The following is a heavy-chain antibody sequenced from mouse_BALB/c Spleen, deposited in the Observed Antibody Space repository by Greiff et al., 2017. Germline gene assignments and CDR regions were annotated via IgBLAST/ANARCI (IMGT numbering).Heavy chain of an antibody. CDR1: GYTFTSYT. Sequence: QVQLQQSGAELARPGASVKMSCKASGYTFTSYTMHWVKQRPGQGLEWIGYINPSSGYTNYNQKFKDKATLTADKSSSTAYMQLSSLTSENSAVYFCARSVGLRGYYAMDYWGQGTSVTVSS. J-gene: IGHJ4*01. CDR2: INPSSGYT. V-gene: IGHV1-4*01. CDR3: ARSVGLRGYYAMDY. D-gene: IGHD3-1*01.